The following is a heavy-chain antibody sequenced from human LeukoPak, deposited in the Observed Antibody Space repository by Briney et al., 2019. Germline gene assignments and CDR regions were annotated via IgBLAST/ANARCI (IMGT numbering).Heavy chain of an antibody. J-gene: IGHJ4*02. D-gene: IGHD3-22*01. CDR3: VKVGVYYDSSGYRD. CDR1: GFTFSSYA. V-gene: IGHV3-64D*06. CDR2: ISSNGGST. Sequence: GGSLRLSCSASGFTFSSYAMHWVRQAPGKGLEYVSAISSNGGSTYYADSVKGRFTISRDNSKNTLYLRMSSLRAEDTAVYYCVKVGVYYDSSGYRDWGQGTLVTVSS.